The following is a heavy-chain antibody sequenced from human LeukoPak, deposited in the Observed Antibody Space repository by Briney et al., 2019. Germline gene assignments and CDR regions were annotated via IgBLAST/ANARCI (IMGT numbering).Heavy chain of an antibody. V-gene: IGHV1-24*01. CDR1: GGTFSSYA. CDR2: FDPEDGET. D-gene: IGHD6-6*01. CDR3: ATPGPSSSDEYYYYYGMDV. Sequence: GASVKVSCKASGGTFSSYAISWVRQAPGKGLEWMGGFDPEDGETIYAQKFQGRVTMTEDTSTDTAYMELSSLRSEDTAVYYCATPGPSSSDEYYYYYGMDVWGQGTTVTVSS. J-gene: IGHJ6*02.